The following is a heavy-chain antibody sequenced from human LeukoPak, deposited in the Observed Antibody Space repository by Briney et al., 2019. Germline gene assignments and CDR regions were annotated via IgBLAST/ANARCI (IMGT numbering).Heavy chain of an antibody. Sequence: PSETLSFTCTVSGGSISSYYWSWIRQPPGKGLEWIGYMYYSGSTNYNPSLKSRVTISVDTSKNQFSLKLSSVTAADTAVYYCARGVVSPSHFDYWGQGTLVTVSS. J-gene: IGHJ4*02. V-gene: IGHV4-59*01. CDR2: MYYSGST. CDR1: GGSISSYY. CDR3: ARGVVSPSHFDY. D-gene: IGHD2-2*01.